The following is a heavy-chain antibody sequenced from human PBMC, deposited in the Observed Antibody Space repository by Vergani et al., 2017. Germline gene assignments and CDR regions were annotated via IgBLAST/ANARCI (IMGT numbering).Heavy chain of an antibody. J-gene: IGHJ6*02. CDR3: ARDLHGYGSGGSCYPGYYYYGMDV. V-gene: IGHV1-69*13. CDR2: IIPIFGTA. CDR1: GGTFSSYA. D-gene: IGHD2-15*01. Sequence: QVQLVQSGAEVKKPGSSVKVSCKASGGTFSSYAISWVRQAPGQGLEWMGGIIPIFGTANYAQKFQGRVTITADESTSTAYMELSSLRSEDTDVYYCARDLHGYGSGGSCYPGYYYYGMDVWGQGTTVTVSS.